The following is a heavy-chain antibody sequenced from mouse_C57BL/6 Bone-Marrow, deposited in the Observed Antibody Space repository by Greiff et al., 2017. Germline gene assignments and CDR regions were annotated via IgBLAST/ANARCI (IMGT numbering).Heavy chain of an antibody. CDR1: GFSFNTYA. Sequence: EVQRVESGGGLVQPKGSLKLSCAASGFSFNTYAMNWVRQAPGKGLEWVARIRSKSNNYATYYADSVKDRFTISRDDSESMLYLQMNNLKTEDTAMYYCVRPYYSNLWAMDYWGQGTSVTVSS. V-gene: IGHV10-1*01. D-gene: IGHD2-5*01. CDR2: IRSKSNNYAT. J-gene: IGHJ4*01. CDR3: VRPYYSNLWAMDY.